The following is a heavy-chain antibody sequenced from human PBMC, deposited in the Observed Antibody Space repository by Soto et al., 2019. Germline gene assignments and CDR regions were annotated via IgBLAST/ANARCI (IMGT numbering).Heavy chain of an antibody. CDR1: GGSFSGYD. CDR2: INHSGSS. Sequence: SSETLSLTCAVYGGSFSGYDWTWIRQPPGTGLEWIGEINHSGSSNYNPSLKSRVTISVDTSKNQFSLKLTSVTAADTAVYYCARHDCISTSCYYYYSYSMDVWGQGTTVTVSS. D-gene: IGHD2-2*01. V-gene: IGHV4-34*01. CDR3: ARHDCISTSCYYYYSYSMDV. J-gene: IGHJ6*02.